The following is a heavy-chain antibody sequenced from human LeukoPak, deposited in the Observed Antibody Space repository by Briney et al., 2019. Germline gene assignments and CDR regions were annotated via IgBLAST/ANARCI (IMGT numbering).Heavy chain of an antibody. Sequence: PGGSLRLSCAAPGFTFSRYWMHWVRQAPRKGLEWVSLISWDGGSTYYADSVKGRFTISRDNSKNSLYLQMNSLRTEDTALYYCAKDGQLVRHYYMDVWGKGTTVTVSS. CDR1: GFTFSRYW. CDR3: AKDGQLVRHYYMDV. V-gene: IGHV3-43*01. J-gene: IGHJ6*03. D-gene: IGHD6-6*01. CDR2: ISWDGGST.